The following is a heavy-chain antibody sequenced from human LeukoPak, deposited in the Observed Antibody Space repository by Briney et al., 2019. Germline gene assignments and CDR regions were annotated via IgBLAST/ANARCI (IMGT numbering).Heavy chain of an antibody. D-gene: IGHD2-15*01. CDR2: ISGSGGST. J-gene: IGHJ4*02. CDR3: AKEVVVVAATSSLDDY. V-gene: IGHV3-23*01. CDR1: GFTFSSYA. Sequence: PGGSLRLSCAASGFTFSSYALSWVRQAPGKGLEWVSAISGSGGSTYYADSVKGRFTISRDNSKNTLYLQMNSLRAEDTAVYYCAKEVVVVAATSSLDDYWGQGTLVTVSS.